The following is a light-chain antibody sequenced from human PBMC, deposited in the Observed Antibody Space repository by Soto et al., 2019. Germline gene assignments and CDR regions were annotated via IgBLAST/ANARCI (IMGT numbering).Light chain of an antibody. J-gene: IGKJ3*01. V-gene: IGKV1-39*01. CDR3: QQSCTTPFT. CDR2: VAS. CDR1: QTIGTY. Sequence: DIPMTPSPSSLSASVGDRVTITCRASQTIGTYLNWYPQTPGQAPQLLIYVASSLQSGVPSRFSGRGSGTDFTLTISSLQPEDFATYYCQQSCTTPFTFGPGTKVDIK.